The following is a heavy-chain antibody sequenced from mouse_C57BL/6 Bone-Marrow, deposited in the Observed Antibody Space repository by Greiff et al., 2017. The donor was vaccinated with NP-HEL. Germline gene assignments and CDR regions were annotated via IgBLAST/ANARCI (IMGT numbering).Heavy chain of an antibody. J-gene: IGHJ3*01. V-gene: IGHV14-4*01. CDR2: IDPENGDT. D-gene: IGHD2-3*01. Sequence: VQLQQSGAELVRPGASVKLSCTASGFNIKDDYMHWVKQRPEQGLEWIGWIDPENGDTEYASKFQGKATITADTSSNTAYLQLSSLTSEDTAVYYCTDDGYYEFAYWGKGTLVTVSA. CDR1: GFNIKDDY. CDR3: TDDGYYEFAY.